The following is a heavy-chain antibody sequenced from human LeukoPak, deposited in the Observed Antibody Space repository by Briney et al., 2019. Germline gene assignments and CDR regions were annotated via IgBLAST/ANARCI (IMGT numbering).Heavy chain of an antibody. V-gene: IGHV3-23*01. J-gene: IGHJ4*02. CDR3: AKDGARYLYDNSGYLSDY. Sequence: PGGSLRLSCAASGLTFRSYVMSWVRQAPGKGLEWASAIGGSGDSTYYTDSVRGRFTISRDNSKNTLSLQMNSLRAEDTAVYYCAKDGARYLYDNSGYLSDYWGQGTLVTVSS. CDR1: GLTFRSYV. D-gene: IGHD3-22*01. CDR2: IGGSGDST.